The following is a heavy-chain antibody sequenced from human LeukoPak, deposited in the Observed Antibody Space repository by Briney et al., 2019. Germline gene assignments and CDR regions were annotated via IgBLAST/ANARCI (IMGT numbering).Heavy chain of an antibody. D-gene: IGHD6-19*01. V-gene: IGHV3-20*04. Sequence: GGSLRLSCAASGSTFEDHGMSWVRQVPGKGLEWVAGINWDGGSTGYADSVKGRFTISRDNAKNSLFLQMNSLRVEDTALYFCAMGDSSGWHFYYWGQGTLVTVSS. CDR1: GSTFEDHG. CDR3: AMGDSSGWHFYY. CDR2: INWDGGST. J-gene: IGHJ4*02.